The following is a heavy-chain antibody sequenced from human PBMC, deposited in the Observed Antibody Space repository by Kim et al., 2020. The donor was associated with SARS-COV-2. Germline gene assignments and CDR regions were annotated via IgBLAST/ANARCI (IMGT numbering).Heavy chain of an antibody. V-gene: IGHV4-4*06. Sequence: RRVTMSVDTSKNQFSLKLSSVTAADTAVYYCARDNFRRGVLRYFDWSIDYWGQGTLVTVSS. D-gene: IGHD3-9*01. CDR3: ARDNFRRGVLRYFDWSIDY. J-gene: IGHJ4*02.